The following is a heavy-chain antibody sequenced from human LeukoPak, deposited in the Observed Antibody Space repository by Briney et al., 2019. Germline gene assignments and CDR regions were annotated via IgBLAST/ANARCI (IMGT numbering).Heavy chain of an antibody. J-gene: IGHJ4*02. Sequence: ASVKVSCKASGYTFTNYYIHWVRQAPGQGLEWMGLINPGGGSTSYAQKFQGRVTMTRDMSTSTVYMELSSLRSEDTAVYYCARVDYYDSSGPPPPGYWGQGTLVTVSS. CDR2: INPGGGST. D-gene: IGHD3-22*01. V-gene: IGHV1-46*01. CDR1: GYTFTNYY. CDR3: ARVDYYDSSGPPPPGY.